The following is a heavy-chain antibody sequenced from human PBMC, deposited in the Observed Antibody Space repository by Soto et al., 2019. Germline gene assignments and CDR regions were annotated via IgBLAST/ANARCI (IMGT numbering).Heavy chain of an antibody. CDR2: INPSGGST. V-gene: IGHV1-46*03. D-gene: IGHD6-13*01. CDR3: AKSSRRGIAAAGTVYYYYYMDV. CDR1: GYTFTSCY. J-gene: IGHJ6*03. Sequence: ASVKVSCKASGYTFTSCYMHWLRQAPGQGLEWMGIINPSGGSTSYAQKFQGRVTMTRDTSTSTVYMELSSLRSEDTAVYYCAKSSRRGIAAAGTVYYYYYMDVWGKGTTVTVSS.